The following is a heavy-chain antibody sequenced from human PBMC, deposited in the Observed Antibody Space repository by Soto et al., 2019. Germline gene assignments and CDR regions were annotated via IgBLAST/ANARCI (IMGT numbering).Heavy chain of an antibody. J-gene: IGHJ4*02. Sequence: GGSLRLSCAASGLTFHKSAMGWVRQAPGKGLEWVSTFSGGGTRTYYADSVKGRFTISRDNSKNMLYLQMNSLRGEDTAVYYCAKETAVTKYQDYWGQGTLVTVSS. CDR3: AKETAVTKYQDY. V-gene: IGHV3-23*01. CDR1: GLTFHKSA. CDR2: FSGGGTRT. D-gene: IGHD4-17*01.